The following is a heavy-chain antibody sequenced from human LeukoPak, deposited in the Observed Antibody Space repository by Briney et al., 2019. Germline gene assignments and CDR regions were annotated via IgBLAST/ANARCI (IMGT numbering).Heavy chain of an antibody. J-gene: IGHJ5*02. CDR2: IDWDDET. CDR1: GFSVTASGLC. CDR3: ARSRLLKMILHGADWFDP. Sequence: SGPALVKPTQTLTLTCAVSGFSVTASGLCVSWIRQPPGKALEWLARIDWDDETYYNSSLQTRLTISKDTSKNQVVLTMTNMEPVDTGTYYCARSRLLKMILHGADWFDPWGQGGLVAVCS. D-gene: IGHD2/OR15-2a*01. V-gene: IGHV2-70*11.